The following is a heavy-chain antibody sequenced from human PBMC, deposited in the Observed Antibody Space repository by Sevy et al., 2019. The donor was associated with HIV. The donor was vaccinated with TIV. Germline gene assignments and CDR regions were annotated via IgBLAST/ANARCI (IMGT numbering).Heavy chain of an antibody. V-gene: IGHV3-23*01. CDR2: ISGHGGST. Sequence: GGSLRLSCAASGFIFNSYAMSWVRLAPGKGLEWVSTISGHGGSTYYADSVKGRFTISRDNSRKTLDLEMNSLRAEDAAIYYCAGGFWSGFDYWGQGSLVTVSS. CDR1: GFIFNSYA. D-gene: IGHD3-3*01. J-gene: IGHJ4*02. CDR3: AGGFWSGFDY.